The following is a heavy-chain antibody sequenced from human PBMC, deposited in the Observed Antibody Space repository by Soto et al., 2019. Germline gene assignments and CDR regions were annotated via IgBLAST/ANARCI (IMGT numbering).Heavy chain of an antibody. V-gene: IGHV4-59*01. Sequence: KTSETLSLTCTVSGGSISSYYWSWIRQPPGKGLEWIGYIYYSGSTNYNPSLKSRVTISVDTSKNQFSLKLSSVTAADTAVYYCARAAHDILTGSYGMDVWGQGTTVNVSS. J-gene: IGHJ6*02. CDR1: GGSISSYY. CDR3: ARAAHDILTGSYGMDV. CDR2: IYYSGST. D-gene: IGHD3-9*01.